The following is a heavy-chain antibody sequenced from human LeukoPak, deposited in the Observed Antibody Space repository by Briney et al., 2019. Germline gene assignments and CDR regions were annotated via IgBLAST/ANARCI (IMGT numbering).Heavy chain of an antibody. V-gene: IGHV4-34*01. D-gene: IGHD3-10*01. Sequence: SETLSLTCAVYGGSFSGYYWSWIRQPPGKGLEWIGEINHSGSTNYNPSLKSRVTISVDTSENQFSLKLSSVTAADTAVYYCARHGSGSYYGADYWGQGTLVTVSS. CDR2: INHSGST. CDR3: ARHGSGSYYGADY. J-gene: IGHJ4*02. CDR1: GGSFSGYY.